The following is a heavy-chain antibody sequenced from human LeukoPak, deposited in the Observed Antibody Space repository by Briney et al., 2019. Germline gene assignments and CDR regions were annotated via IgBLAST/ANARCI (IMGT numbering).Heavy chain of an antibody. Sequence: GGSLRLSCAAFGFTFSSYAMHWVRQAPGKGLEYVSAINSNGGSTYYANSVKGRFTISRDNSKNTLYLQMGSLRAEDTAVYYCVSEGYNYYGMDVWGQGTTVTVSS. CDR2: INSNGGST. CDR3: VSEGYNYYGMDV. V-gene: IGHV3-64*01. J-gene: IGHJ6*02. CDR1: GFTFSSYA.